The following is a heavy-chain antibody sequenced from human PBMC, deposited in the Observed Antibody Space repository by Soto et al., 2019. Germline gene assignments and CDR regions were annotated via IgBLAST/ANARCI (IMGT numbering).Heavy chain of an antibody. CDR2: ISGYNGNT. Sequence: QVQLVQSGAEVKKPGASVTVSCKTSGYTFSNYGINWVRQAPGQGLEWRGWISGYNGNTNYAQTVQGRVTMTTDTPTGTVYMELRSMKSDDTALSYCSMFIMVGCWFDPTYYHGMDVWGQGTTVTVSS. J-gene: IGHJ6*02. CDR1: GYTFSNYG. D-gene: IGHD3-10*01. CDR3: SMFIMVGCWFDPTYYHGMDV. V-gene: IGHV1-18*01.